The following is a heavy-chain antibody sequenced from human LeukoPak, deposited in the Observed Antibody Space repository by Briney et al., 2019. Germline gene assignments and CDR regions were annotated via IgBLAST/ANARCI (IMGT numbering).Heavy chain of an antibody. J-gene: IGHJ4*02. CDR1: GDSINSYH. Sequence: SETLSLTCTVSGDSINSYHWSWIRQSAGKGLQWIGRVHISGSTNYNPSLRSRVAISMDKSKNQFSLKLNSVTAADTAVYYCARDDSSRDCSGGCHVWGQGTLVTVSS. CDR3: ARDDSSRDCSGGCHV. V-gene: IGHV4-4*07. CDR2: VHISGST. D-gene: IGHD3-22*01.